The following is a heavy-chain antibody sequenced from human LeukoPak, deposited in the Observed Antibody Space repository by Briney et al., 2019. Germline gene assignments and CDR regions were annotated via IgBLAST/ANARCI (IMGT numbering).Heavy chain of an antibody. CDR2: ISSSSSYI. CDR1: GFTFSSYS. Sequence: GGSLRLSCAASGFTFSSYSMNWVRQAPGKGLEWVSYISSSSSYIYYADSVKGRFTISRDNAKNTVYLQMNSLRAEDTAVYYCASKRWLQSSFDYWGQGTLVTVSS. CDR3: ASKRWLQSSFDY. J-gene: IGHJ4*02. V-gene: IGHV3-21*05. D-gene: IGHD5-24*01.